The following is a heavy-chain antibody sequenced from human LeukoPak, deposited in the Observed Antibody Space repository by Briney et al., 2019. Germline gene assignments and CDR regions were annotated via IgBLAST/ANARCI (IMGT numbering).Heavy chain of an antibody. J-gene: IGHJ6*02. CDR3: ARDSPRRGMDV. V-gene: IGHV4-59*01. D-gene: IGHD5-24*01. CDR1: GGPISSDY. CDR2: IYYSGST. Sequence: SETLSLTCTASGGPISSDYWSWIRQPPGKGLEWIGYIYYSGSTNYNPSLKSRVTISVDTSKNQFSLKLSSVTAADTAVYYCARDSPRRGMDVWGQGTTVTVSS.